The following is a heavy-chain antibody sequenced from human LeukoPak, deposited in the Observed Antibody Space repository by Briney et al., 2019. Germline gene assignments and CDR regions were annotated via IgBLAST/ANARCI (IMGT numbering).Heavy chain of an antibody. D-gene: IGHD6-19*01. CDR2: IYYSGST. J-gene: IGHJ4*02. Sequence: SETLSLTCTVSGGSISSSSYYWGWIRQPPGKGLEWIGSIYYSGSTYYNPSLKSRVTISVDTSKNQFSLKLSSVTAADTAVYYCARGSSSAENSSGLLHLDYWGQGTLVTVSS. CDR3: ARGSSSAENSSGLLHLDY. V-gene: IGHV4-39*07. CDR1: GGSISSSSYY.